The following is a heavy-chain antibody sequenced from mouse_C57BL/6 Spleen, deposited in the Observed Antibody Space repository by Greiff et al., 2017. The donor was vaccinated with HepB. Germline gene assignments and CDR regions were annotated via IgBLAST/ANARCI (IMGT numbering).Heavy chain of an antibody. CDR3: APLNTVVATDYFDY. V-gene: IGHV14-2*01. Sequence: EVQLQQSGAELVKPGASVKLSCTASGFNIKDYYMHWVKQRTEQGLEWIGRIDPEDGETKYAQKFQGKATITADTSSNTAYLQLSSLTSEDTAVYYSAPLNTVVATDYFDYWGQGTTLTVSS. D-gene: IGHD1-1*01. J-gene: IGHJ2*01. CDR2: IDPEDGET. CDR1: GFNIKDYY.